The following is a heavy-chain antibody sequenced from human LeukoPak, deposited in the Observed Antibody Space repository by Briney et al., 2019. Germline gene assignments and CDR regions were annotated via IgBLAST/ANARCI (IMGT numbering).Heavy chain of an antibody. CDR1: GFTFSSYA. J-gene: IGHJ4*02. CDR2: ISYDGSNK. D-gene: IGHD6-6*01. CDR3: ARHSSSSEFDY. V-gene: IGHV3-30*04. Sequence: GGSLRLSCAASGFTFSSYATHWVRQAPGKGLEWVAVISYDGSNKYYADSVKGRFTISRDNSKNTLYLQMNSLRAEDTAVYYCARHSSSSEFDYWGQGTLVTVSS.